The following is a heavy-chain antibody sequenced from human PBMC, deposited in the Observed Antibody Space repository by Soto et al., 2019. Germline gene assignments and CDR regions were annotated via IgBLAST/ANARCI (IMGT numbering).Heavy chain of an antibody. CDR3: ARDGSTPLSGYSSGWYLGY. CDR1: GFTFSSYG. Sequence: QVQLVESGGGVVQPGRSLRLSCAASGFTFSSYGLHWVRQAPGKGLEWVAVIWYDGSNKYYADSVKGRFTISRDDSKKTLYLHMNSLRDEDTGGYYCARDGSTPLSGYSSGWYLGYCGQGTLVAV. D-gene: IGHD6-19*01. CDR2: IWYDGSNK. J-gene: IGHJ4*02. V-gene: IGHV3-33*01.